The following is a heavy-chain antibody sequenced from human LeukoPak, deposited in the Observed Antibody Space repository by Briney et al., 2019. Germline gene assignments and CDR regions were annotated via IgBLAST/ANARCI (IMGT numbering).Heavy chain of an antibody. Sequence: ASVKVSCKASGGTFSSYAISWVRQAPGQGLEWMGGIIPIFGTANYAQKFQGRVTITADESTSTAYMELSSLRSEDTAVYYCAREDRVAAAGTLIMGEYYFDYWGQGTLVTVSS. CDR2: IIPIFGTA. D-gene: IGHD6-13*01. V-gene: IGHV1-69*13. J-gene: IGHJ4*02. CDR3: AREDRVAAAGTLIMGEYYFDY. CDR1: GGTFSSYA.